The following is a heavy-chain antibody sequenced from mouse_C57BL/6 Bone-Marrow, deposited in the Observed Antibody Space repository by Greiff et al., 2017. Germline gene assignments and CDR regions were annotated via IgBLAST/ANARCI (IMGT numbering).Heavy chain of an antibody. CDR1: GFNIKDYY. CDR3: ARRFTTVVATDYYSMDY. CDR2: IDPEDGET. V-gene: IGHV14-2*01. J-gene: IGHJ4*01. D-gene: IGHD1-1*01. Sequence: EVQLQQSGAELVKPGASVKLSCTASGFNIKDYYMHWVKQRTEQGLEWIGRIDPEDGETKYAPKFQGKATITADTSSNPSSLQLSSLTSEDTAVYYCARRFTTVVATDYYSMDYWGQGTSVTVSS.